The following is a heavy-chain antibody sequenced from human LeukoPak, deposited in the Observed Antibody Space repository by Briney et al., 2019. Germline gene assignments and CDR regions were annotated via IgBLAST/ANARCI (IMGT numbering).Heavy chain of an antibody. Sequence: GGSLRLSCAASGFTFSSYAMRWVRPAPGKGLEWVSAISGSGGSTYYADSVKGRFTISRDNTKNTLYLQMNSLRAEDTAVYYCARASNGYLFDYWGQGTLVTVSS. V-gene: IGHV3-23*01. CDR3: ARASNGYLFDY. CDR2: ISGSGGST. CDR1: GFTFSSYA. D-gene: IGHD5-18*01. J-gene: IGHJ4*02.